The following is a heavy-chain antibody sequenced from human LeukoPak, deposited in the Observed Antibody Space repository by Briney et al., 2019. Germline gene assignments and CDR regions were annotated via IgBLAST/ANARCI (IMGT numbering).Heavy chain of an antibody. V-gene: IGHV1-46*01. CDR2: INPSGGST. CDR1: GYTFTSYY. Sequence: ASVKVSCKASGYTFTSYYMHWVRQAPGQGLEWMGIINPSGGSTSYAQKFQGRVTMTRDTSTSTVYMELSSLRSEDTAVYYCASEKFYYDSSGYSNAFDIWGQGTMVTVSS. D-gene: IGHD3-22*01. J-gene: IGHJ3*02. CDR3: ASEKFYYDSSGYSNAFDI.